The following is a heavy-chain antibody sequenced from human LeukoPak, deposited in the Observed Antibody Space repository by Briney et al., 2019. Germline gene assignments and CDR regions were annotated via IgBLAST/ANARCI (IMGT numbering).Heavy chain of an antibody. CDR1: GFTLSTYW. CDR3: TRDSDYGGNSAAFDI. CDR2: IKQDGSEK. J-gene: IGHJ3*02. D-gene: IGHD4-23*01. V-gene: IGHV3-7*01. Sequence: GGSLRLSCAASGFTLSTYWMTWGRQAPGKGLEWVANIKQDGSEKYYVDSVKGRFTISRDNAKNSLYLQMNSLRAEDTAVYYCTRDSDYGGNSAAFDIWGQGTMVTVSS.